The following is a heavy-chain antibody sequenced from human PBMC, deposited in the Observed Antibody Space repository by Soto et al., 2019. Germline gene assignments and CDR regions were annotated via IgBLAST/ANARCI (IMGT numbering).Heavy chain of an antibody. V-gene: IGHV1-46*01. D-gene: IGHD2-2*01. CDR1: GYTFTSYY. J-gene: IGHJ4*02. Sequence: QVQLVQSGAEVKKSGASVEVSCKASGYTFTSYYMHWVRQAPGQGLEWMGIINPSGGRTRFAQKYQGRGTLTRDTSTSTVYMELSSLRSDDTAVYYCARDRCDTTSCYECDYWGQGTLVTVSS. CDR3: ARDRCDTTSCYECDY. CDR2: INPSGGRT.